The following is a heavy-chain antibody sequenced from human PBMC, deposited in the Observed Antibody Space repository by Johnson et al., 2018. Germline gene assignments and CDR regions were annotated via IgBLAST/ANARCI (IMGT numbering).Heavy chain of an antibody. CDR2: IFYSGST. J-gene: IGHJ6*03. CDR3: ARSPYYYYYMDV. CDR1: GGSIISNTYY. Sequence: QVQLQESGPGLVKPSETLSLTCTVSGGSIISNTYYWGWIRQYPGKGLEWIGSIFYSGSTYYSPSLKSRVTISVDTSKNQFSLKLNSVTAADTAVYYCARSPYYYYYMDVWGKGTTVTVSS. V-gene: IGHV4-39*07.